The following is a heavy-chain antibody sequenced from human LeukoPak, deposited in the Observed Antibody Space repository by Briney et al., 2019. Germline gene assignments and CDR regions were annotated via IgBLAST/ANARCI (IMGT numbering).Heavy chain of an antibody. CDR2: NNGDGSTT. J-gene: IGHJ5*02. V-gene: IGHV3-74*01. CDR3: ARDPRNVGLAP. CDR1: GFSLSGYW. D-gene: IGHD2-15*01. Sequence: GGSLRLSCVASGFSLSGYWMYWVRQAPGKGLMYISRNNGDGSTTNYTDVVKGRFTMSRDNVKNTLYLQMNSLRVEDTAVYYCARDPRNVGLAPWGQGTLVTVSS.